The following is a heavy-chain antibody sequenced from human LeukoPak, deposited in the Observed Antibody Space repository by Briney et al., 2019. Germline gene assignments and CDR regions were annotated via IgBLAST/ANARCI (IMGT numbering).Heavy chain of an antibody. V-gene: IGHV1-24*01. CDR1: GYTLTELS. J-gene: IGHJ6*02. CDR2: FDPEDGET. CDR3: ATDEAYYYGMDV. Sequence: GASVKVSCKVSGYTLTELSMHWVRQAPGKGLEWMGGFDPEDGETIYAQKFQGRVTTTEDTSTDTAYMELSSLRSEDTAVYYCATDEAYYYGMDVWGQGTTVTVSS.